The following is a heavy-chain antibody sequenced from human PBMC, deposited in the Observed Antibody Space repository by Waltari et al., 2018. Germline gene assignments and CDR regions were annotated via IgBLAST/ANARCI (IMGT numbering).Heavy chain of an antibody. Sequence: EVQLVESGGGLVKPGGSLRLSCAASGFTFSSYSMNWVRQAPGKGLKWISSISSSSSYIYYADSVKCRFTISRDNAKNSLYLQMSSLRAEDTAVYYCARDLPHYYDSSGYSDYWGQGTLVTVSS. V-gene: IGHV3-21*01. CDR1: GFTFSSYS. CDR3: ARDLPHYYDSSGYSDY. J-gene: IGHJ4*02. D-gene: IGHD3-22*01. CDR2: ISSSSSYI.